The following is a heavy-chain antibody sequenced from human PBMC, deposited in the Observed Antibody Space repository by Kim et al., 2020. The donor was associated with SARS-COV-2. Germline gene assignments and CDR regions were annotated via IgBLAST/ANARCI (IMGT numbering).Heavy chain of an antibody. J-gene: IGHJ5*02. CDR1: GGSVSSGSLF. CDR3: AGEWTFCSCNNNDWFDP. CDR2: IYDSGNT. V-gene: IGHV4-61*01. D-gene: IGHD2-15*01. Sequence: SETLSLTCTVSGGSVSSGSLFWSWIRPSPGRGLEWIGYIYDSGNTNYNPSLQSPVTISVDPSKNQFSLRLRYATAADTAVYYRAGEWTFCSCNNNDWFDP.